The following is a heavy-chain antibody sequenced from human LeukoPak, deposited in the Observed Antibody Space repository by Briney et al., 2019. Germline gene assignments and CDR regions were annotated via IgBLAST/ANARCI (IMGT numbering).Heavy chain of an antibody. D-gene: IGHD7-27*01. V-gene: IGHV4-30-2*01. Sequence: PSQTLSLTCAVSGGSISSGGYSWSWIRQPPGKGLEWIGYIYHSGSTYYNPSLKSRVTISVDTSKNQFSLKLSSVTAADTAVYYCARRWGPIDYWGQGTLVTVSS. CDR2: IYHSGST. J-gene: IGHJ4*02. CDR1: GGSISSGGYS. CDR3: ARRWGPIDY.